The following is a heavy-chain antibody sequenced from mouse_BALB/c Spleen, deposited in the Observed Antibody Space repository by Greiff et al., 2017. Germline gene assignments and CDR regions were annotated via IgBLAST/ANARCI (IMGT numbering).Heavy chain of an antibody. V-gene: IGHV2-2*02. CDR3: AGDYDEGAWFAY. CDR2: IWSGGST. Sequence: QVQLKESGPGLVQPSQSLSITCTVSGFSLTSYGVHWVRQSPGKGLEWLGVIWSGGSTDYNAAFISRLSISKDNSKSQVFFKMNSLQANDTAIYYCAGDYDEGAWFAYWGQGTLVTVSA. J-gene: IGHJ3*01. CDR1: GFSLTSYG. D-gene: IGHD2-4*01.